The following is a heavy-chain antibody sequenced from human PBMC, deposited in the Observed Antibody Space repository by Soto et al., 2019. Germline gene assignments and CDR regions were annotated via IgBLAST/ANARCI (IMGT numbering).Heavy chain of an antibody. CDR1: GYTFTSYD. CDR3: ATGANFYYGTSRY. J-gene: IGHJ4*02. Sequence: ASVKVSCKASGYTFTSYDINWVRQATGQGLEWMGWMNPNSGNTGYAQKFQGRVTMTRNTSISTAYMELSSLRSDDTAVYYCATGANFYYGTSRYWGQGTLVTVSS. CDR2: MNPNSGNT. V-gene: IGHV1-8*01. D-gene: IGHD3-10*01.